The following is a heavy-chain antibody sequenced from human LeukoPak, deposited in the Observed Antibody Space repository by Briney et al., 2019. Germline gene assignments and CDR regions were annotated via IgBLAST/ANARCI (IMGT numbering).Heavy chain of an antibody. J-gene: IGHJ4*02. CDR1: GYTFTGYY. CDR2: INPNSGGT. V-gene: IGHV1-2*02. Sequence: GASVKVSCKASGYTFTGYYIHWVRQAPGQGLEWMGWINPNSGGTNFAQSFQGRVTLTRDTSVSTAYMELSRLRSDDTAVYYCATESDYGGNSYWGQGTLVTVSS. CDR3: ATESDYGGNSY. D-gene: IGHD4-23*01.